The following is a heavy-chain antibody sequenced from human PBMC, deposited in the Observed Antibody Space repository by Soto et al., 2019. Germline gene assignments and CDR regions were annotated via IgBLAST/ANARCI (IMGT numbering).Heavy chain of an antibody. D-gene: IGHD6-6*01. V-gene: IGHV1-2*02. CDR3: ASDHSSSVLFDY. CDR2: INPNSGGT. J-gene: IGHJ4*02. CDR1: GYTFTGYY. Sequence: ASVKVSCKASGYTFTGYYMHWVRQAPGQGLEWMGWINPNSGGTNYAQKFQGRVTMTRDTSISTAYMELSRLRSDDTAVYYCASDHSSSVLFDYWRQGTLVTVYS.